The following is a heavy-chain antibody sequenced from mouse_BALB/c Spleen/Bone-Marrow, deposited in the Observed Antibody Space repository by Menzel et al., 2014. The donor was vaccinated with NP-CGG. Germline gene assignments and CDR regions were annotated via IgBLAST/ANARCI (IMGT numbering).Heavy chain of an antibody. CDR1: GYTFTSYW. CDR2: IYPGSGST. V-gene: IGHV1S22*01. J-gene: IGHJ3*01. D-gene: IGHD4-1*01. CDR3: TSYWAWFAY. Sequence: KQSGSELVRPGASVKLSCKASGYTFTSYWMHWVKQRPGQGLEWMGNIYPGSGSTNYDEKFKSKATLTVDTSSSTAYMQLSSLTSEDSAVYYCTSYWAWFAYWGQGTLVTVSA.